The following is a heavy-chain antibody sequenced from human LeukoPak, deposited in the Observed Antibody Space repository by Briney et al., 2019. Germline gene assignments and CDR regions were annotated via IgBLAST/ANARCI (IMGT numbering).Heavy chain of an antibody. CDR2: ISSSSSYI. J-gene: IGHJ4*02. D-gene: IGHD6-19*01. CDR1: GFTFSSYS. Sequence: GGSLRLSCAASGFTFSSYSMSWVRQAPGKGLEWVSSISSSSSYIYYADSVKGRFTISRDNAKNSLYLQMNSLRAEDTAVYYCAILPLIALAGTLDYWGQGTLVTVSS. CDR3: AILPLIALAGTLDY. V-gene: IGHV3-21*01.